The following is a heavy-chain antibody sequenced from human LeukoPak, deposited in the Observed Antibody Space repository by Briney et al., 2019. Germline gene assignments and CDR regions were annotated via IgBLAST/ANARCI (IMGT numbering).Heavy chain of an antibody. CDR2: ISYDGSNK. V-gene: IGHV3-30*04. J-gene: IGHJ4*02. D-gene: IGHD3-9*01. Sequence: GGSLRLSCAASGFTFSSYAMHWVRQAPGKGLEWVAVISYDGSNKYYADSVKGRFTISRDNSKNTLYLQMNSLRAEDTAVYYCAREGGSEDIMTGYLSFDYWSQGTLVTVSP. CDR1: GFTFSSYA. CDR3: AREGGSEDIMTGYLSFDY.